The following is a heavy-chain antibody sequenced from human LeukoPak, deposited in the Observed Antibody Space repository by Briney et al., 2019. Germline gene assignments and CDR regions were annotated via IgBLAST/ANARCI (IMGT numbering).Heavy chain of an antibody. CDR1: GVSISSSDYY. CDR3: ASRSCYPVRSTDY. Sequence: SETLSLTSTVSGVSISSSDYYWGWIRQPPGKGLEWIGAISSSGSPYYNPSLKSRVTISVDSSKNQFSLKLTSVTAADTAVYYCASRSCYPVRSTDYWGQGALVTVSS. CDR2: ISSSGSP. V-gene: IGHV4-39*01. J-gene: IGHJ4*02. D-gene: IGHD2-15*01.